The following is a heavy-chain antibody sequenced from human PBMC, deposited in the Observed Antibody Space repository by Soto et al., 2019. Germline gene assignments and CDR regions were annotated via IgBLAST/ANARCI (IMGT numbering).Heavy chain of an antibody. CDR3: ARVVPGAEAWFGP. Sequence: ASVKVSCKASGYNFTTYGISWARQAPGQGLEWMGWISAYNGNTNYGQKLQGRVTMTTDTSTSTAYMELRSLRSDDTAVYYCARVVPGAEAWFGPWGQGTPVTVSS. CDR2: ISAYNGNT. D-gene: IGHD2-2*01. CDR1: GYNFTTYG. V-gene: IGHV1-18*04. J-gene: IGHJ5*02.